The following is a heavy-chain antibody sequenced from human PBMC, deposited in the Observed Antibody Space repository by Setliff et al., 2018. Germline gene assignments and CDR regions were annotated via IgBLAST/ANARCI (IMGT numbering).Heavy chain of an antibody. CDR2: IYYSGTT. D-gene: IGHD3-10*01. Sequence: SETLSLTCTVSGGSISSGTYYWSWIRQHPGKGLEWIGYIYYSGTTNYNPSLKSRVTISVDTSKNQFSLKLSSLTAADTAVYYCARCGEATAKPFYYYYMDVWGKGTTVTVSS. CDR1: GGSISSGTYY. CDR3: ARCGEATAKPFYYYYMDV. V-gene: IGHV4-61*01. J-gene: IGHJ6*03.